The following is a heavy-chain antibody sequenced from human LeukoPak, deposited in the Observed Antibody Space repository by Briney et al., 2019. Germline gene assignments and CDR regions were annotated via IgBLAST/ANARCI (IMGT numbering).Heavy chain of an antibody. CDR1: GGSFSNYH. V-gene: IGHV4-34*01. CDR2: INDSGRT. J-gene: IGHJ6*03. Sequence: SETLSLTCAVYGGSFSNYHWSWIRQPPGKGLEWIGEINDSGRTNYNPSLMSRVTVSVDTSKNQFSLRLTSVTATDTAVYYCARRWNYGRNYYIDVWGNGATVSVSS. CDR3: ARRWNYGRNYYIDV. D-gene: IGHD1-7*01.